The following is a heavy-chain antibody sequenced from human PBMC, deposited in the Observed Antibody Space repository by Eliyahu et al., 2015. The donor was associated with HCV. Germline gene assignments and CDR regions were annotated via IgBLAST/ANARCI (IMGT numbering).Heavy chain of an antibody. Sequence: EVQLVESGGGLVQPGGSLRLSCAASGFTTDQVQAEANASGPPVQQGPPNIKQDGSEKYYVDSVKGRFTISRDNAKNSLYLQMNSLRAEDTAVYYCAREYSSSAGAFDIWGQGTMVTVSS. CDR2: IKQDGSEK. J-gene: IGHJ3*02. V-gene: IGHV3-7*01. CDR1: GFTTDQVQ. CDR3: AREYSSSAGAFDI. D-gene: IGHD6-6*01.